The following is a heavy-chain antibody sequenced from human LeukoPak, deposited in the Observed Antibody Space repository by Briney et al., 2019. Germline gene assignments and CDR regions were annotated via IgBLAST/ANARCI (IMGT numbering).Heavy chain of an antibody. Sequence: GGSLRLSCAASGFTFSSFGMNWVRQAPGKGLEWISYISISSSTIYYADSVKGRLTISRDNAKNSLYLQMNSLRAEDTAVYYCARRAGAYSHPYDHWGQGTLVTVSS. V-gene: IGHV3-48*01. CDR3: ARRAGAYSHPYDH. D-gene: IGHD4/OR15-4a*01. CDR2: ISISSSTI. CDR1: GFTFSSFG. J-gene: IGHJ4*02.